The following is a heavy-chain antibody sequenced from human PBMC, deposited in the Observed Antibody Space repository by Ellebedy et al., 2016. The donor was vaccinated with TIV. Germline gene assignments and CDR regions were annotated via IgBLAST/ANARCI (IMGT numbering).Heavy chain of an antibody. Sequence: MPSETLSLTCSVSGAPPSSSSYYWGWIRQHPGGGLERFGTISYSGSTYYNPSLESRVTISVDTSKNQLSLRVNSVTAADTAVYYCVTVVNAFHIWGQGTMVIVSS. D-gene: IGHD3-22*01. V-gene: IGHV4-39*07. CDR3: VTVVNAFHI. CDR1: GAPPSSSSYY. CDR2: ISYSGST. J-gene: IGHJ3*02.